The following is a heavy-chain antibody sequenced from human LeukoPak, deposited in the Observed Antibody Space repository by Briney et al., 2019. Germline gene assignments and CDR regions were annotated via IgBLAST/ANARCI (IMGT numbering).Heavy chain of an antibody. CDR2: INQDGSAQ. Sequence: PGGSLRLSCAASGFTSGTSWMSWVRQAPGKGLEWVANINQDGSAQYYVDSVKGRFTISRDNAKSSLYLQMNSLSAEDTAVYYCARDRMGGSFDYWGQGTLVTVSS. CDR1: GFTSGTSW. D-gene: IGHD2-15*01. V-gene: IGHV3-7*01. CDR3: ARDRMGGSFDY. J-gene: IGHJ4*02.